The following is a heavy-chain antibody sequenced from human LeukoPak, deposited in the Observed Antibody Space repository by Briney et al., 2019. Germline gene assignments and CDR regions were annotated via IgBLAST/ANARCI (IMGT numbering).Heavy chain of an antibody. CDR1: GFTFSSYG. J-gene: IGHJ4*02. CDR3: AKDPRPHQLVLYYFDY. CDR2: IWYDGSNK. D-gene: IGHD6-13*01. Sequence: SGGSLRLSCAASGFTFSSYGMHWVRQAPGKGLEWVADIWYDGSNKYYADSVKGRFTISRDNSKNTLYRKMNSLRAEDTAVYYCAKDPRPHQLVLYYFDYWGQGPLVTVSS. V-gene: IGHV3-33*06.